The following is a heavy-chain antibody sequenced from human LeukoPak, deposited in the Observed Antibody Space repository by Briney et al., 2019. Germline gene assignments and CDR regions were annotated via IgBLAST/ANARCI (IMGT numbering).Heavy chain of an antibody. Sequence: GRSLRLSCAASGFTFSSYAMHWVRQAPGKGLEWVAVISYDGSNKYYADSVKGRFTISRDNSKNTLYLQMNSLRAEDTAVYYCASGSGYFQHWGQGTLVTVSS. CDR2: ISYDGSNK. V-gene: IGHV3-30-3*01. J-gene: IGHJ1*01. CDR1: GFTFSSYA. D-gene: IGHD3-10*01. CDR3: ASGSGYFQH.